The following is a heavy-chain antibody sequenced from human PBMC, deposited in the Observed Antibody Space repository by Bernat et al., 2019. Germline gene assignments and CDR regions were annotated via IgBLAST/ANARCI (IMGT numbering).Heavy chain of an antibody. V-gene: IGHV4-34*01. D-gene: IGHD6-13*01. Sequence: QVQLQQWGAGLLKPSETLSLTCAVYGGSFSGYYWSWIRQPPGKGLEWIGEINHSGSTNYNPSLKSRVTISVDTSKNQFSLKPSSVTAADTAVYYCAGSFIAAAYYFDYWGQGTLVTVSS. CDR3: AGSFIAAAYYFDY. J-gene: IGHJ4*02. CDR2: INHSGST. CDR1: GGSFSGYY.